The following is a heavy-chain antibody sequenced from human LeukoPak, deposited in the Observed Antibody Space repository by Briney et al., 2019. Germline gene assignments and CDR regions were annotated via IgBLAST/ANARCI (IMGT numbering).Heavy chain of an antibody. V-gene: IGHV1-69*05. CDR2: IIPIFGTA. CDR1: GGSFSSYA. Sequence: ASVKVSCKASGGSFSSYAINWVRQAPGQGLEWMGGIIPIFGTANSAQKFQGRVTISTDESTSTAYMELSSLRSEDTAVYYCARVFARSGEISGRYYYYWGQGTLVTVSS. CDR3: ARVFARSGEISGRYYYY. J-gene: IGHJ4*02. D-gene: IGHD3-10*01.